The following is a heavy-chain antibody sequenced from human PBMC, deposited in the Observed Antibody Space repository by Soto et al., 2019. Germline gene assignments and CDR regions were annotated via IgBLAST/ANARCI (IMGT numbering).Heavy chain of an antibody. CDR2: ISGSGGST. Sequence: EVQLLESGGGLVQPGGSLRLSCAASGFTFSSYAMSWVRQAPGKGLEWVSAISGSGGSTYYADSVKGRFTISRDNSKNTLYLHMNSLRAGDTAVYYCATDSIPGYYYGWGSFPPGPNYGMDVWGQGTTVTVCS. CDR3: ATDSIPGYYYGWGSFPPGPNYGMDV. CDR1: GFTFSSYA. V-gene: IGHV3-23*01. J-gene: IGHJ6*01. D-gene: IGHD3-10*01.